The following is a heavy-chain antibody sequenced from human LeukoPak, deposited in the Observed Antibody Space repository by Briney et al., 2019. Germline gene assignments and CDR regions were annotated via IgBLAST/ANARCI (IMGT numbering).Heavy chain of an antibody. CDR1: GGSISSSSYY. V-gene: IGHV4-39*01. CDR3: ARQIYDSSGYWDY. Sequence: PSETLSLTCTVSGGSISSSSYYWGWIRQPPEKGLEWIGSLDYSGSTYLNPSLKSRVTISGDTSTNQFSLKLSSVTAADTAVYYCARQIYDSSGYWDYWGQGTLVTVSS. J-gene: IGHJ4*02. D-gene: IGHD3-22*01. CDR2: LDYSGST.